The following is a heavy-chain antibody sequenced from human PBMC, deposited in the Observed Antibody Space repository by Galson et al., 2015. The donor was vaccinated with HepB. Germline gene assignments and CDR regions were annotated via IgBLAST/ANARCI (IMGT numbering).Heavy chain of an antibody. D-gene: IGHD3-22*01. CDR2: IDSDERGT. CDR3: GRSRRASGYHYDY. V-gene: IGHV3-74*03. J-gene: IGHJ4*02. Sequence: SLRLSCAATSGFTFNNYKIHWVRHVPGKGLVWVAYIDSDERGTKYAASVKGRFTISRDNARNTVFLQMNSLRVEDTAVYFCGRSRRASGYHYDYWGQGTLVAVSS. CDR1: GFTFNNYK.